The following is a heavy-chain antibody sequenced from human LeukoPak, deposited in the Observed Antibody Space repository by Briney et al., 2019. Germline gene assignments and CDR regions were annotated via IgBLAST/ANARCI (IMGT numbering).Heavy chain of an antibody. D-gene: IGHD6-6*01. CDR2: VYYSGSA. CDR1: GDSISGYY. CDR3: ARGPRRIAARAGAFDI. Sequence: KPSETLSLTCTVSGDSISGYYWSWIRQPPGRGLEWIGYVYYSGSATYNPSLKSRVAISVDMSNNRFSLTLSSVTAADTAVYYCARGPRRIAARAGAFDIWGQGTMVTVSS. V-gene: IGHV4-59*08. J-gene: IGHJ3*02.